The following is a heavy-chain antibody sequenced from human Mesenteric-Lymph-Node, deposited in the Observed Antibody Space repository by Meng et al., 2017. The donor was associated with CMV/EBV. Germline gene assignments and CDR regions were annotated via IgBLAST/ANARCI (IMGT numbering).Heavy chain of an antibody. J-gene: IGHJ4*02. CDR1: GGSISSSSNF. V-gene: IGHV4-39*01. CDR2: ISYSENP. CDR3: ARLSNYDFWSGPGDYFDY. D-gene: IGHD3-3*01. Sequence: ETLSLTCSVSGGSISSSSNFWGWIRQPPGKRLEWIGSISYSENPYYNPSLKSRVTISVDTSKNQFSLNVNSVTAADTAVYYCARLSNYDFWSGPGDYFDYWGQGTLVTVSS.